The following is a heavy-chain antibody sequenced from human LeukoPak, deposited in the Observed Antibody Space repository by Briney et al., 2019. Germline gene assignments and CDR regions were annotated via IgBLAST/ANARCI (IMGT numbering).Heavy chain of an antibody. D-gene: IGHD1-1*01. CDR2: IIPIFGTA. V-gene: IGHV1-69*05. CDR3: ARDLRTGDRRAFDI. CDR1: GGTFSSYA. J-gene: IGHJ3*02. Sequence: GSSVKVSCKASGGTFSSYAMSWVRQAPGQGLEWMGGIIPIFGTANYAQKFQGRVTITTDESTSTAYMELSSLRSEDTAVYYCARDLRTGDRRAFDIWGQGTMVTVSS.